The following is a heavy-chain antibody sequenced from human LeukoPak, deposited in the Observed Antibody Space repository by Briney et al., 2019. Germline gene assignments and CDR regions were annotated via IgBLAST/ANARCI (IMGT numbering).Heavy chain of an antibody. CDR3: ARGGDVGVVTDY. CDR1: GFTFESSP. Sequence: PGGSLRLSCSASGFTFESSPMTWFRQAPGKGLEWVSLISGSGSFTLYSDSVRGRFTISRDNAKNSLFLQLNNLRLDDTGVYYCARGGDVGVVTDYWGQGNEITVSS. J-gene: IGHJ4*01. CDR2: ISGSGSFT. V-gene: IGHV3-21*01. D-gene: IGHD3-3*01.